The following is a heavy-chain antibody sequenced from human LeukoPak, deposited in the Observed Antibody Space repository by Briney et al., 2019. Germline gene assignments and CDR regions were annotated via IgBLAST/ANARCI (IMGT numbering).Heavy chain of an antibody. D-gene: IGHD3-3*01. Sequence: GGSLRLSCAASGFTFSSYAMHWVRQAPGKGLEWVAVISYDGSNKYYADSVKGRFTISRDNSKNTLYLQMNSLRAEDTAVYYCARKLEYYDFWSGYSLYFDYWGQGTLVTVSS. V-gene: IGHV3-30-3*01. J-gene: IGHJ4*02. CDR2: ISYDGSNK. CDR1: GFTFSSYA. CDR3: ARKLEYYDFWSGYSLYFDY.